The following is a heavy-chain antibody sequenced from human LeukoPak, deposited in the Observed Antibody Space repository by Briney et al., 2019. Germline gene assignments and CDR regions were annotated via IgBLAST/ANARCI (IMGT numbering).Heavy chain of an antibody. V-gene: IGHV3-23*01. CDR1: GFTFSTYA. J-gene: IGHJ6*02. CDR3: AKSNREQLVRSYGLDV. Sequence: PGGSLRLSCAASGFTFSTYAVSWVRQAPGKGLEWVSDISGSGGSTYYADSVKGRFTISRDNSKDTAYLQMNSLRVDDTAVYYCAKSNREQLVRSYGLDVWGQGTTVTVSS. CDR2: ISGSGGST. D-gene: IGHD6-13*01.